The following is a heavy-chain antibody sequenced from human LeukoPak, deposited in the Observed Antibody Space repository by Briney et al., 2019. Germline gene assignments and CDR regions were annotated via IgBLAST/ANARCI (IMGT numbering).Heavy chain of an antibody. CDR1: GGSISSYY. D-gene: IGHD6-19*01. Sequence: SETLSLTCTVSGGSISSYYWSWIRQPPGKGLEWIGYIYYSGSTNYNPSLKSRVTISVDTSKNQFSLKLSSATAADTAVYYCARRIAVAGIFDYWGQGTLVTVSS. CDR2: IYYSGST. V-gene: IGHV4-59*01. J-gene: IGHJ4*02. CDR3: ARRIAVAGIFDY.